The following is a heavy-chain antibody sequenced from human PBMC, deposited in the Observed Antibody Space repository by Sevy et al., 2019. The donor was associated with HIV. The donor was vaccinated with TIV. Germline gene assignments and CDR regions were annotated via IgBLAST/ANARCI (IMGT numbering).Heavy chain of an antibody. D-gene: IGHD3-10*01. V-gene: IGHV3-33*07. CDR1: GFTFRSYG. CDR3: ARTSGNDALDI. J-gene: IGHJ3*02. CDR2: IWYDGSKE. Sequence: GGSLRLSCVASGFTFRSYGMYWVRQAPGKGLEWVAGIWYDGSKESYGDSVKGRFTISRDNSENTLYLQLNSLRAEDTSTYYCARTSGNDALDIWGQGTMVTVSS.